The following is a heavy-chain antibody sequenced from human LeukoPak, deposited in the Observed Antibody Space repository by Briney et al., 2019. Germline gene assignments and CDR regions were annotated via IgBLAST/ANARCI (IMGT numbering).Heavy chain of an antibody. CDR1: GFTFSSYS. V-gene: IGHV3-21*01. J-gene: IGHJ4*02. CDR3: AKDLSEYYYDSSGYLDY. D-gene: IGHD3-22*01. Sequence: GGSLRLSCAASGFTFSSYSMNWVRQAPGKGLEWVSSISSSSSYIYYADSVKGRFTISRDNAKNSLYLQMNSLRAEDTAVYYCAKDLSEYYYDSSGYLDYWGQGTLVTVSS. CDR2: ISSSSSYI.